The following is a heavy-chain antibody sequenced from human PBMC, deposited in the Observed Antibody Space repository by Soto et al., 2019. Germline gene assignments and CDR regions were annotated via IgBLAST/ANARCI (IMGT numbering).Heavy chain of an antibody. D-gene: IGHD1-26*01. CDR1: GFTFTTYW. CDR3: AREWSPPLAVFDY. V-gene: IGHV3-7*03. CDR2: IKQDGSEK. J-gene: IGHJ4*02. Sequence: XGSLRLSCAAAGFTFTTYWMSWVRQAPGKGLEWVANIKQDGSEKYYVDSVRGRFTISRDNAWNSVSLQMNSLGVEDTAVYFCAREWSPPLAVFDYWGQGVLVTVSS.